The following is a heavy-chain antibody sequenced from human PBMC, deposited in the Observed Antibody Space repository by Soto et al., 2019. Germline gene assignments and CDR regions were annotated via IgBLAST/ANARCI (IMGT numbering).Heavy chain of an antibody. Sequence: EVQLLESGGGLVQPGGSLRLSCAASGFTFSSYAMSWVRQAPGKGLEWVSAISGSGGSTYYADSVKGRFTISRDNSKNTLYTQTNSLRADDTAVYYCAKGSAEGDYYILTGYYYFDYWGQGTLVTVSS. J-gene: IGHJ4*02. CDR2: ISGSGGST. CDR1: GFTFSSYA. CDR3: AKGSAEGDYYILTGYYYFDY. V-gene: IGHV3-23*01. D-gene: IGHD3-9*01.